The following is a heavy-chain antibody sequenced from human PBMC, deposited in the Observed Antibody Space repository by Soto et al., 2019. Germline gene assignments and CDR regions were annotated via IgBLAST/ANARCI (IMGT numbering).Heavy chain of an antibody. D-gene: IGHD3-3*01. CDR1: GGSISSYY. CDR2: IYYSGST. Sequence: SETLSLTCTVSGGSISSYYWSWTRQPPGKGLEWIGYIYYSGSTNYNPSLKSRVTISVDTSKNQFSLKLSSVTAADTAVYYCARVVPDYDFWSGYYGPYYYGMDVWGQGTTVTVSS. V-gene: IGHV4-59*01. J-gene: IGHJ6*02. CDR3: ARVVPDYDFWSGYYGPYYYGMDV.